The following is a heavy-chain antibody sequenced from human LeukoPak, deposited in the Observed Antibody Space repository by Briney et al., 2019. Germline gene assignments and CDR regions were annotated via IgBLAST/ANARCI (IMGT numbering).Heavy chain of an antibody. CDR2: FSYSGST. Sequence: SETLSLTCTVSGDSISSSSYYWGWLRQPPGKGLEWIVSFSYSGSTYYNPSLKSRVTISVYTSKNQFSLKLSSVTAADTAVYYCARDRTVVVVVAATQAHWFDLWGQGTLVTVSS. CDR3: ARDRTVVVVVAATQAHWFDL. D-gene: IGHD2-15*01. J-gene: IGHJ5*02. CDR1: GDSISSSSYY. V-gene: IGHV4-39*07.